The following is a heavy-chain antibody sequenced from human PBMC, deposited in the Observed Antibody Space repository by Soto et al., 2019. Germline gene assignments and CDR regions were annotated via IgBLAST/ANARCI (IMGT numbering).Heavy chain of an antibody. Sequence: QVQLQESGPGLVKPSQTLSLTCTVSGGSISSGDYYWSWIRQPQGKGLEWIGYIYYSGSTYYNPSLKSRVTITVNTSKNQFSLKLSSVTAADTAVYYCASRVTGTSGGYAFDIWGQGTMVTVSS. CDR1: GGSISSGDYY. J-gene: IGHJ3*02. CDR2: IYYSGST. CDR3: ASRVTGTSGGYAFDI. V-gene: IGHV4-30-4*01. D-gene: IGHD1-7*01.